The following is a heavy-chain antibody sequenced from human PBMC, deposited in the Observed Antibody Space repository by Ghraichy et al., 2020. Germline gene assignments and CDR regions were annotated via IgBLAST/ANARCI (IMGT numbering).Heavy chain of an antibody. V-gene: IGHV3-74*01. D-gene: IGHD5-18*01. Sequence: GESLNISCAASGFTFSTYWMHWVRQAPGKGLVWVSCINNDGTSTSYADSVKGRFTFSRDNAKNTLCLQINSLRAEDAAVYYCARDAYSYDIYYYYGMDVWGQGTTVTVSS. CDR3: ARDAYSYDIYYYYGMDV. CDR2: INNDGTST. J-gene: IGHJ6*02. CDR1: GFTFSTYW.